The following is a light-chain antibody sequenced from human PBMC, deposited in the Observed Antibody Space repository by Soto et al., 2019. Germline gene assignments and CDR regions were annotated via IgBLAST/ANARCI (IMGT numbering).Light chain of an antibody. CDR1: SSNIGSGYA. CDR3: QSYDSCLSGSVL. V-gene: IGLV1-40*01. CDR2: DST. J-gene: IGLJ2*01. Sequence: QSVLTQPPSVSGAPGQRVTISCTGSSSNIGSGYAVHWYQQFPGTGPRLLIYDSTSRPSGVPDRFSGSKSGTSASLAITGLQAEDEADYYCQSYDSCLSGSVLFGGGTKLTVL.